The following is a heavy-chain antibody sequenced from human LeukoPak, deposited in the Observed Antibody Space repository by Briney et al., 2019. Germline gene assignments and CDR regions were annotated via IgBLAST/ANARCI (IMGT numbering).Heavy chain of an antibody. Sequence: PGGSLRLSCAASGFSFRSFWMSWVRQAPGKGLEWVASIKEDGSDKYYVESVKGRFTISRENARNSLYLQMNILRAEDTAVYYCARVLWFGGIYYFDYWGQGTLVTVSS. D-gene: IGHD3-10*01. CDR2: IKEDGSDK. J-gene: IGHJ4*02. CDR3: ARVLWFGGIYYFDY. V-gene: IGHV3-7*04. CDR1: GFSFRSFW.